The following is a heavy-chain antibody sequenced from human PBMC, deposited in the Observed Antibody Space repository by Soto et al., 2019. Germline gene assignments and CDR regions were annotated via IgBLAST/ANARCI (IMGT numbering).Heavy chain of an antibody. CDR2: ISISSSTI. J-gene: IGHJ4*02. CDR1: GFTFSSYS. V-gene: IGHV3-48*01. D-gene: IGHD2-15*01. CDR3: AREMAALNYFDY. Sequence: EVQLVESGGGLVQPGGSLRLSCAAPGFTFSSYSRNWVRKAPGKGLEGVSYISISSSTIYYADSVKGRFTISRDNAKNSLYLQMNSLRAEDTAVYYCAREMAALNYFDYWGQGTLVTVSS.